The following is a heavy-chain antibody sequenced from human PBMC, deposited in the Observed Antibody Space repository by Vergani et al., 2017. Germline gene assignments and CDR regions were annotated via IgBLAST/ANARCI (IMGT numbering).Heavy chain of an antibody. Sequence: QVQLVQSGAEVKKPGSSVKVSCKASGGTFSSYTISWVRQAPGQGLEWMGRIIPILGIANYAQKFQGRVTIPAYKSTSTAYMELSSLRSEDTAVSYCARPQGMYYYDSSGYYDYWGQGTLVTVSS. V-gene: IGHV1-69*02. CDR2: IIPILGIA. CDR1: GGTFSSYT. CDR3: ARPQGMYYYDSSGYYDY. D-gene: IGHD3-22*01. J-gene: IGHJ4*02.